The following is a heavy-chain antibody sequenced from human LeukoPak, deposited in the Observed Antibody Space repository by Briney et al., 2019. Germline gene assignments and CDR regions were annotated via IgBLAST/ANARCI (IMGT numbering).Heavy chain of an antibody. Sequence: GRSLRLSCAASGFTFSNYGIYWVRQAPGKGLEWVTVISHDGSNKYYADSVKGRFAISRDNSKNTVYLQMNSLRAEDTAVYYCARDLKRRVYYDSSGSDDAFDIWGQGTMVTVSS. D-gene: IGHD3-22*01. CDR2: ISHDGSNK. CDR1: GFTFSNYG. J-gene: IGHJ3*02. V-gene: IGHV3-30*09. CDR3: ARDLKRRVYYDSSGSDDAFDI.